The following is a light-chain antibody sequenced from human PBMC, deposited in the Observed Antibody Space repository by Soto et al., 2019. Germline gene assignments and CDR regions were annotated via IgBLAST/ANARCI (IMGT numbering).Light chain of an antibody. V-gene: IGKV1-12*01. CDR3: QQADSFPLT. CDR2: AAS. J-gene: IGKJ4*01. Sequence: IQMTQSPSSVSASVGDRVTITCRASQGIRRWLDWYQQKPGKAPKLLIYAASNLQSGVPSRFSGSGSGTDFTLTISSLQPEDSATYYCQQADSFPLTLGGGTKVDIK. CDR1: QGIRRW.